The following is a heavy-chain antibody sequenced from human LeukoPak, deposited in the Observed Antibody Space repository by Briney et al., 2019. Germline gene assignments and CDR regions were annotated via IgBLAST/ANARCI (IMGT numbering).Heavy chain of an antibody. CDR1: GGTFSSYG. D-gene: IGHD1-26*01. CDR3: ARERGLVGARGFDI. Sequence: GASVKVSCKASGGTFSSYGISWVRQAPGQGLEWMGWISAYNGNTNYAQKLQGRVTMATDTSTSTAYMELRSLRSDDTAVYYCARERGLVGARGFDIWGQGTMVTVSS. J-gene: IGHJ3*02. CDR2: ISAYNGNT. V-gene: IGHV1-18*01.